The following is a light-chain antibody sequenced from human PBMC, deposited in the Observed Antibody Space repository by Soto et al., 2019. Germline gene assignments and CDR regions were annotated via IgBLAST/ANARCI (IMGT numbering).Light chain of an antibody. CDR1: QSVSSN. V-gene: IGKV3-15*01. Sequence: EIVMTQSPVTLSVSPGERATLSCRASQSVSSNLAWYQQKPGQAPRLLIYDASTRATGIPARFSGSGSGTDFTLTISSLQSGDFAVYYCQQYNNWPPLTFGGGTKVEIK. CDR3: QQYNNWPPLT. CDR2: DAS. J-gene: IGKJ4*01.